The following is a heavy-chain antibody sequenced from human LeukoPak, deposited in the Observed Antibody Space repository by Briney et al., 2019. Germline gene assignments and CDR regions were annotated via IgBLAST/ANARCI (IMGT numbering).Heavy chain of an antibody. J-gene: IGHJ4*02. CDR3: ARDRDYLNYYFDY. CDR2: ISGDGTAR. Sequence: GGSLRLSCAASGFTSSSYWMHWVRQVPGKGLVWVSRISGDGTARNYADSVKGRFTISRDDAKNTVDLQMNSLRAEDTAVYYCARDRDYLNYYFDYWGQGTLVTVSS. V-gene: IGHV3-74*01. D-gene: IGHD4-17*01. CDR1: GFTSSSYW.